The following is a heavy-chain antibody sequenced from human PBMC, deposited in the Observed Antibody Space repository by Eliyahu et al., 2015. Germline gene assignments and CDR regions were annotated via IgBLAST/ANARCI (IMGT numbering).Heavy chain of an antibody. Sequence: EVQLLESGGGLVQPGGSLRISXTAXXFXFNPYTMPWVRQAPGKGLEWVAAVTASGPNTFYADSVKGRFTVSRDKSNNTLSLQMNNLRDEDTAVYYCAKSPKFCSGDDCASWGQGTLVTVSS. J-gene: IGHJ4*02. V-gene: IGHV3-23*01. D-gene: IGHD2-21*02. CDR2: VTASGPNT. CDR3: AKSPKFCSGDDCAS. CDR1: XFXFNPYT.